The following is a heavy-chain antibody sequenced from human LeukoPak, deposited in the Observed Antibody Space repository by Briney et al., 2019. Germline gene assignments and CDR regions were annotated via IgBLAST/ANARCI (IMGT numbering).Heavy chain of an antibody. D-gene: IGHD3-10*01. CDR2: IYYSGST. J-gene: IGHJ5*02. Sequence: PSQTLSLTCTVSGGSISGGGYYWSWIRQHPGKGLEWIGYIYYSGSTYYNPSLKSRVTISVDTSKNQFSLKLSSVTAADTAVYYCARVPGVRGVWFDPWGQGTLVTVSS. CDR1: GGSISGGGYY. V-gene: IGHV4-31*03. CDR3: ARVPGVRGVWFDP.